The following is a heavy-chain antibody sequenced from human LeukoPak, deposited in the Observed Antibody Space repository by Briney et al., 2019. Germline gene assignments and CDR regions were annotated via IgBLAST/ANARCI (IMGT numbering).Heavy chain of an antibody. CDR3: ARYLYSSSWYNWFDP. CDR1: GGSISSRSYF. V-gene: IGHV4-39*07. Sequence: SETLSLTCSVSGGSISSRSYFWGWIRQPPGKGLEWIGTVYYSGSTYYNPSLKSRVTISVDTSKNQFSLKLSSVTAADTAVYYCARYLYSSSWYNWFDPWGQGTLVTVSS. J-gene: IGHJ5*02. D-gene: IGHD6-13*01. CDR2: VYYSGST.